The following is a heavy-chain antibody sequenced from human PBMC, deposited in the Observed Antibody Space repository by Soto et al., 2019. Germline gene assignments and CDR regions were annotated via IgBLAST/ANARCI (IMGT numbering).Heavy chain of an antibody. V-gene: IGHV1-18*04. CDR1: GYTFTSYG. CDR3: ARDLYSSSSLYSYGMDV. J-gene: IGHJ6*02. D-gene: IGHD6-6*01. Sequence: ASVKVSCKASGYTFTSYGISWVRQAPGQGLEWMGWISAYNGNTNYAQKLQGRVTMTTDTSTSTAYMELRSLRSDDTAVYYCARDLYSSSSLYSYGMDVWGQGTTVTVSS. CDR2: ISAYNGNT.